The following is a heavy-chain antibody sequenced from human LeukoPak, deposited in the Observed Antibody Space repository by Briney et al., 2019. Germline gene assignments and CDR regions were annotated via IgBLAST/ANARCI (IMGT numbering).Heavy chain of an antibody. J-gene: IGHJ4*02. CDR2: VYYRGNT. D-gene: IGHD6-19*01. CDR1: GYSISSGYY. V-gene: IGHV4-38-2*02. CDR3: ASRSGWYYYYFDY. Sequence: SETQSLTCTVSGYSISSGYYWGWIRQPPGKGLEWVGHVYYRGNTFYNPSLKSRVTISVDTSKNQFSLKLRSVTAADTAVYYCASRSGWYYYYFDYWGQGTLVTVSS.